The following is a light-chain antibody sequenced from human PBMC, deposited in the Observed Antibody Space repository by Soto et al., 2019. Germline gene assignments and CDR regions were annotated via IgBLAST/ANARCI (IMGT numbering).Light chain of an antibody. CDR1: SSNIGNNY. V-gene: IGLV1-51*01. CDR2: DNN. Sequence: QAVVTQPPSVSAAPGQKVTISCSGSSSNIGNNYVSWYQQLPGTAPKLLIYDNNKRPSGIPDRFSGSKSGTSATLGITGLQTGDKADYYCGTWDSSLSAGGVFGTGTKLTV. J-gene: IGLJ1*01. CDR3: GTWDSSLSAGGV.